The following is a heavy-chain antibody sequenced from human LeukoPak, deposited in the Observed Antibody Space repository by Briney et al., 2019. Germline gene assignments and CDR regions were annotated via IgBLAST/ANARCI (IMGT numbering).Heavy chain of an antibody. D-gene: IGHD3-16*02. CDR3: ARSEARFMLS. V-gene: IGHV3-48*03. J-gene: IGHJ4*02. CDR1: GFTFSSYA. Sequence: GGSLRLSCAASGFTFSSYAMSWDRQAPGKGLEWVSFISNSGDSIYYADSVKGRFTISRDNAKNSLFLQMNSLRAEDTAVYYCARSEARFMLSWGQGTLVTVSS. CDR2: ISNSGDSI.